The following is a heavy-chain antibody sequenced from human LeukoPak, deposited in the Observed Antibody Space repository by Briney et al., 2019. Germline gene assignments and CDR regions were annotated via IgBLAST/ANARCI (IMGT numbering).Heavy chain of an antibody. D-gene: IGHD2-15*01. J-gene: IGHJ5*02. CDR2: ISAYNGNT. V-gene: IGHV1-18*04. Sequence: ASVKVSCKASGYNFTSYCISWVRQAPGQGLEWMGWISAYNGNTNYAQQLQGRVTMTTDTSTSTAYMELRSLRSDDTAVYYCARDSRYCSGGSCYPNWFDPWGQGTLVTVSS. CDR3: ARDSRYCSGGSCYPNWFDP. CDR1: GYNFTSYC.